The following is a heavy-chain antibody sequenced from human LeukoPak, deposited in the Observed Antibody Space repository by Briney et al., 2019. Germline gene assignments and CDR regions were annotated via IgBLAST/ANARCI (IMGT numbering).Heavy chain of an antibody. J-gene: IGHJ4*02. D-gene: IGHD3-22*01. V-gene: IGHV1-8*01. CDR3: AIWGAKYYYDSSGYDY. CDR1: GYTFTSHD. Sequence: GASVKVSCKASGYTFTSHDINWVRQATGQAPEWMGWMNPNSGVTGYAQKFQGRVTLTRSTSISTAYMELSSLRSEDTAVYYCAIWGAKYYYDSSGYDYWGQGTLVTVSS. CDR2: MNPNSGVT.